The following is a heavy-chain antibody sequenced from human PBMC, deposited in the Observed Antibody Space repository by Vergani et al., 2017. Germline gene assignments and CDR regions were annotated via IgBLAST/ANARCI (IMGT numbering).Heavy chain of an antibody. V-gene: IGHV4-34*01. CDR3: ARAGRRIAVVGYVAY. D-gene: IGHD6-19*01. Sequence: QVQLQQWGAGLLKPSGTLSLTCSVYGGSFSCYYCIWMRQPPGKGLEWIGEINHSGSTNYNPSLKSRVTISVDTSTNQFSLKLSAVTAADTAVYYCARAGRRIAVVGYVAYWSQACLVTVSS. J-gene: IGHJ4*02. CDR1: GGSFSCYY. CDR2: INHSGST.